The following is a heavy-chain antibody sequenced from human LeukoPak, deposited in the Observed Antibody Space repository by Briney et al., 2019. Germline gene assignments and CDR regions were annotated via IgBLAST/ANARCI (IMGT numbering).Heavy chain of an antibody. V-gene: IGHV3-7*01. Sequence: PGGSLRLSCAASGFTFSSYWMSWVRQAPGKGLEWVANIKQDGSEKYYVDSVKGRFTISRDNAKNSLYLQMNSLRAEDTAVYYCARDSDYDFWSPHGMDVWGRGTTVTVSS. CDR3: ARDSDYDFWSPHGMDV. CDR2: IKQDGSEK. D-gene: IGHD3-3*01. CDR1: GFTFSSYW. J-gene: IGHJ6*02.